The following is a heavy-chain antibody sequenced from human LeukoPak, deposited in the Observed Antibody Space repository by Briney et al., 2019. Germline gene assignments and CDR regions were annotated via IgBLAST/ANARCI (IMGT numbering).Heavy chain of an antibody. J-gene: IGHJ4*02. CDR1: GGTFSSYA. Sequence: GSSVKVSCKASGGTFSSYAISWVRQAPGQGLEWMGGIIPIFGTANYAQKFQGRVTITADESTSTAYVELSSLRSEDTAVYYCARDRSRNYDFWSGYLGYFDHWGQGTLVTVSS. V-gene: IGHV1-69*01. D-gene: IGHD3-3*01. CDR2: IIPIFGTA. CDR3: ARDRSRNYDFWSGYLGYFDH.